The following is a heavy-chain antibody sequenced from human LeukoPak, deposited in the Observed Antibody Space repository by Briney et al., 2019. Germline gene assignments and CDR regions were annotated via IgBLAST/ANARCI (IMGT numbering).Heavy chain of an antibody. V-gene: IGHV1-2*02. D-gene: IGHD3-22*01. CDR3: ASAIPGNYDYYYYYYMDV. CDR2: INPNSGGT. CDR1: GYTFTGYY. Sequence: ASVKVSCKASGYTFTGYYMHWVRQAPGQGHEWMGWINPNSGGTNYAQKFQGRVTMTRDTSISTAYMELSRLRSDDTAVYYCASAIPGNYDYYYYYYMDVWGKGTTVTVSS. J-gene: IGHJ6*03.